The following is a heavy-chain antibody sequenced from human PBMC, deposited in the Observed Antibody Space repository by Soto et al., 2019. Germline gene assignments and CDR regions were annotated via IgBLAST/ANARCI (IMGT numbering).Heavy chain of an antibody. CDR3: ASPFVVVVAADYTTRWFDP. CDR2: ISYDGSNK. Sequence: QVQLVESGGGVVQPGRSLRLSCAASGFTFSSYAMHWVRQAPGKGLEWVAVISYDGSNKYYADSVKGRFTISRDNSKNTLYLQMNSPRAEDTAVYYCASPFVVVVAADYTTRWFDPWGQGTLVTVSS. J-gene: IGHJ5*02. CDR1: GFTFSSYA. V-gene: IGHV3-30-3*01. D-gene: IGHD2-15*01.